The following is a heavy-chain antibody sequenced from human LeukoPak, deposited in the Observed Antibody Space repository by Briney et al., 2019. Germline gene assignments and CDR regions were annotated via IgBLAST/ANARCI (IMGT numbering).Heavy chain of an antibody. D-gene: IGHD4-11*01. Sequence: PGGSLRLSCAASGFTFSSYGIHWVRQAPGKGLEWVAFIWYDGSYKYYADSVKGRLTISRDNSKNTVDLQMNSLRVEDTAVYYCAKGDYSNYPLHLDYWAQGTLVTVSS. CDR3: AKGDYSNYPLHLDY. CDR1: GFTFSSYG. J-gene: IGHJ4*02. CDR2: IWYDGSYK. V-gene: IGHV3-30*02.